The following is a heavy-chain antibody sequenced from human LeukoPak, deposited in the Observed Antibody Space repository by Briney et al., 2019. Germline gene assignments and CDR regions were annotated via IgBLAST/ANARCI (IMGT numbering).Heavy chain of an antibody. V-gene: IGHV4-59*01. CDR3: ARTGVVATSYFFDY. J-gene: IGHJ4*02. D-gene: IGHD5-12*01. CDR2: IYYSGSA. CDR1: GGSFSGYY. Sequence: PSETLSLTCAVYGGSFSGYYWSWIRQPPGKGLEWIGFIYYSGSANYNPSLRSRVTISVDTSKNQFSLKLTSVTAADTAVYYCARTGVVATSYFFDYWGQGTLVTVSS.